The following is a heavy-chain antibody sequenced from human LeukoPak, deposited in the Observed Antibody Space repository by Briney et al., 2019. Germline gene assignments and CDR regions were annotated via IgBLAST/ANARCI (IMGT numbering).Heavy chain of an antibody. CDR3: ARESTYGMDV. V-gene: IGHV3-30-3*01. CDR2: ISYDGSNK. J-gene: IGHJ6*02. CDR1: RFTFSSYA. Sequence: GGSLRLSCAASRFTFSSYAMHWVRQAPGKGLEWVAVISYDGSNKYYADSVKGRFTISRDNSKNTLYLQMNSLRAEDTAVYYCARESTYGMDVWGQGTTVTVSS.